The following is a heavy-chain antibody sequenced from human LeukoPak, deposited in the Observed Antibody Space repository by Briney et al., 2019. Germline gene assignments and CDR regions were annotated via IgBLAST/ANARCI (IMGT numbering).Heavy chain of an antibody. CDR1: GYSFTRYW. CDR3: ARVPRYYDFWSGYYAGTWNFDY. J-gene: IGHJ4*02. V-gene: IGHV5-51*01. D-gene: IGHD3-3*01. Sequence: GESLKISCKGSGYSFTRYWIGWVRQMPGKGLEWMGIIYPGDSDTRYSLSFQGQVTISVDKSISTAYLQWSSLKASDTAMYYCARVPRYYDFWSGYYAGTWNFDYWGQGTLVTVSS. CDR2: IYPGDSDT.